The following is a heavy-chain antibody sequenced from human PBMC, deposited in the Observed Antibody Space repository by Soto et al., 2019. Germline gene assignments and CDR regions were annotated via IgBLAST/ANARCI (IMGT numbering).Heavy chain of an antibody. V-gene: IGHV4-34*01. CDR2: INHSGSP. D-gene: IGHD3-3*01. J-gene: IGHJ6*02. Sequence: SETLSLTCGLSGSLPVGSLSTYFWTWIRQPPGKGLEWIGEINHSGSPNYSPSLRGRVTISLDTSKKQFSLNLSSVTAADTAVYFCARARFSQWSQDYYGLDVWGQGTTVTVS. CDR1: GSLPVGSLSTYF. CDR3: ARARFSQWSQDYYGLDV.